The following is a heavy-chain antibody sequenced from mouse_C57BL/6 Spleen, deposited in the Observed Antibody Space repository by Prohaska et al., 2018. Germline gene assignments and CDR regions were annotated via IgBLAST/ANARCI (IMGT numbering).Heavy chain of an antibody. V-gene: IGHV1-26*01. D-gene: IGHD4-1*01. J-gene: IGHJ2*01. CDR2: INPNNGGT. CDR3: TRSGTGTDFDY. Sequence: QSHGKSLEWIGDINPNNGGTSYNQKFKGKATLTVDKSSSTAYMELRSLTSEDSAVYYCTRSGTGTDFDYWGQGTTLTVSS.